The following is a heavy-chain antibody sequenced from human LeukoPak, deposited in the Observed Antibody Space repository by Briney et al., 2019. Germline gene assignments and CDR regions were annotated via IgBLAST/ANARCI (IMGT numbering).Heavy chain of an antibody. CDR1: GGSISSGDYY. J-gene: IGHJ4*02. CDR3: ARGRDSDY. Sequence: SSETLSLTCTVSGGSISSGDYYWSWIRQPPGKGLEWIGYIYYSGSIYYNPSLKSRVTISVDTSKNQFSLKLSSVTAADTAVYYCARGRDSDYWGQGTLVTVSS. D-gene: IGHD3-22*01. V-gene: IGHV4-30-4*08. CDR2: IYYSGSI.